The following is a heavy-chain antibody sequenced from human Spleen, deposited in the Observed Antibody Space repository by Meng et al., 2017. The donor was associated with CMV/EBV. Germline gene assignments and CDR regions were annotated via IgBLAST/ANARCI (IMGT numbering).Heavy chain of an antibody. CDR2: IYYSGST. Sequence: SETLSLTCAVSGDVISNSPHYWGWIRQPPGKGLEWIGYIYYSGSTNYNPSLKSRVTISVDTSKNQFSLKLSSVTAADTAVYYCAGVYDYVWGSYRLSYGMDVWGQGTTVTVSS. CDR1: GDVISNSPHY. V-gene: IGHV4-61*05. D-gene: IGHD3-16*02. CDR3: AGVYDYVWGSYRLSYGMDV. J-gene: IGHJ6*02.